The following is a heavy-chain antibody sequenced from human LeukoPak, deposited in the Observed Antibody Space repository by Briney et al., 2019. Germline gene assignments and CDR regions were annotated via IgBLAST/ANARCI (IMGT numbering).Heavy chain of an antibody. CDR3: VSFYETY. V-gene: IGHV3-74*01. Sequence: GGSLRLSCAASGNYWMHWVRQVPGKGLVWVSHINSGGSWTSYADSVKGRFTISKDNAKNTAYLQMNSLRAEDTAVYYCVSFYETYWGRGTLVTVSS. CDR2: INSGGSWT. CDR1: GNYW. J-gene: IGHJ4*02. D-gene: IGHD2/OR15-2a*01.